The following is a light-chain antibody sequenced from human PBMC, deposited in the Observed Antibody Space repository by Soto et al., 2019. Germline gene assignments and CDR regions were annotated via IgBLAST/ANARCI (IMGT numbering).Light chain of an antibody. V-gene: IGKV2-28*01. CDR1: QSLLHSNGYNY. CDR2: LAS. CDR3: MQGLQIPQT. J-gene: IGKJ2*01. Sequence: DIVLTQSPLSLPVTPGEPASISCRSSQSLLHSNGYNYLDWYLQKPGQSPQLLIYLASSRAPWVPDRFSGSGSGTDFTLKITRVEAEDVGDYYCMQGLQIPQTFGQGTKLEIK.